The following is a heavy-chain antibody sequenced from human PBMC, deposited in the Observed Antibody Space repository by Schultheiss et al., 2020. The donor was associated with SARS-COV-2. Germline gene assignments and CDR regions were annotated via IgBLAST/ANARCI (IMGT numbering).Heavy chain of an antibody. J-gene: IGHJ2*01. Sequence: SETLSLTCTVSGGSINSGLYYWAWIRQSPGKGLEWIGYIYYSGSTNYNPSLKSRVTISVDTSKNQFSLKLSSVTAADTAVYYCARHLPYFDLWGRGTLVTVSS. CDR1: GGSINSGLYY. CDR3: ARHLPYFDL. V-gene: IGHV4-61*05. CDR2: IYYSGST.